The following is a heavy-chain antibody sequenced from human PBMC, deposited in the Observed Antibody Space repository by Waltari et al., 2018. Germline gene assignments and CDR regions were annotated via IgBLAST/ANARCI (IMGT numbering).Heavy chain of an antibody. V-gene: IGHV3-30*04. Sequence: QVQLVESGGGVVQPGRPMRLSCAASGFPFGSYAMHWVRPAPGKGLEWVAVISYDGSNKYYADSVKGRFTISRDNSKNTLYLQMNSLRAEDTAVYYCARVCIAVAGRGAFDYWGQGTLVTVSS. CDR3: ARVCIAVAGRGAFDY. D-gene: IGHD6-19*01. CDR1: GFPFGSYA. CDR2: ISYDGSNK. J-gene: IGHJ4*02.